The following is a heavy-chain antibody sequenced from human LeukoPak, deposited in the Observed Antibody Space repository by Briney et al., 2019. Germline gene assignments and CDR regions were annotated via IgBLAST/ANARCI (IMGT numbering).Heavy chain of an antibody. CDR3: TRALRHTSSSGWFDP. V-gene: IGHV1-2*02. Sequence: ASLKVSCKTSGYTFTNYHVHWVRQAPGQGLEWMGWVDPNNGATNYARNPQGRVTMTRDTSVSTVYMELTRLTSDDTAVYYCTRALRHTSSSGWFDPWGQGSLVTVSS. J-gene: IGHJ5*02. D-gene: IGHD6-6*01. CDR1: GYTFTNYH. CDR2: VDPNNGAT.